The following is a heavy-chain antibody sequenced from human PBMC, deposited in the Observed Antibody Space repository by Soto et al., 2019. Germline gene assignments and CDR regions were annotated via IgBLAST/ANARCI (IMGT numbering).Heavy chain of an antibody. CDR2: INPNSGGT. J-gene: IGHJ4*02. Sequence: ASVKVSCKASGYTFTGYYMHWVRQAPGQGLEWMGWINPNSGGTNYAQKFQGRVTMTRDTSISTAYMELSRLRSDDTAVYYCARAMPFGSSNYDYWGQGTLVTVSS. D-gene: IGHD4-4*01. CDR3: ARAMPFGSSNYDY. CDR1: GYTFTGYY. V-gene: IGHV1-2*02.